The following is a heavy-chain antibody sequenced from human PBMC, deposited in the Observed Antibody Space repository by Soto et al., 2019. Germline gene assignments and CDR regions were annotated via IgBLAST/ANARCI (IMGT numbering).Heavy chain of an antibody. CDR2: ISGGGGST. CDR1: GFTFSSYA. Sequence: GGSLRLSCAASGFTFSSYAMSWVRQAPGKGLEWVSAISGGGGSTYYADSVKGRFTISRDNSKNTLYLQMNSLRAEDTAVYYCAKDRGQLLYSTHVDYWGQGTLVTVSS. D-gene: IGHD2-2*02. J-gene: IGHJ4*02. V-gene: IGHV3-23*01. CDR3: AKDRGQLLYSTHVDY.